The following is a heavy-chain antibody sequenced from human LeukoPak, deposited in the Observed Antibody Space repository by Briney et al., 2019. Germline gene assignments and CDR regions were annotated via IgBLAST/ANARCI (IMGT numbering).Heavy chain of an antibody. CDR3: AKDLWLVPNYIDY. J-gene: IGHJ4*02. CDR2: ISGSGGST. D-gene: IGHD6-19*01. Sequence: GRSLRPSCAASGFTFSSYAMSWVRQAPGKGLEWVSAISGSGGSTYYADSVKGRFTISRDNSKNTLYLQMNSLRAEDTAVYYCAKDLWLVPNYIDYWGQGTLVTVSS. CDR1: GFTFSSYA. V-gene: IGHV3-23*01.